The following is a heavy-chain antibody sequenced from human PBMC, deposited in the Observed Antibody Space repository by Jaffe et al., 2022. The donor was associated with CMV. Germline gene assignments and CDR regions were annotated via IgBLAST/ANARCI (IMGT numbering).Heavy chain of an antibody. V-gene: IGHV1-2*02. J-gene: IGHJ5*02. CDR1: GYTFTGYY. CDR2: INPNSGGT. D-gene: IGHD6-13*01. Sequence: QVQLVQSGAEVKKPGASVKVSCKASGYTFTGYYMHWVRQAPGQGLEWMGWINPNSGGTNYAQKFQGRVTMTRDTSISTAYMELSRLRSDDTAVYYCARVERAIAAAGTVDPWGQGTLVTVSS. CDR3: ARVERAIAAAGTVDP.